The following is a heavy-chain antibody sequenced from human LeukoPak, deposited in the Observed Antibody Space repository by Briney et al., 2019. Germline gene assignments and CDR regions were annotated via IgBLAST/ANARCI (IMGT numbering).Heavy chain of an antibody. Sequence: GGSLRLSCAASGFTFSVSWMSWVRQAPGKGLEWVANIKEDGGVKNYVDSVKGRLTISRDNAKKSLFLQTNSLRAEDTAVYYCARDRGWNTFDYWGQGTLVTVSS. J-gene: IGHJ4*02. V-gene: IGHV3-7*01. CDR2: IKEDGGVK. CDR1: GFTFSVSW. D-gene: IGHD1/OR15-1a*01. CDR3: ARDRGWNTFDY.